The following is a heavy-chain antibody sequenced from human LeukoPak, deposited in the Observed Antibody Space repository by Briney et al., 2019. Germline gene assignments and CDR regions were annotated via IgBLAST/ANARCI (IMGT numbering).Heavy chain of an antibody. CDR2: IYSGGGT. CDR1: GGSISSYY. J-gene: IGHJ3*02. V-gene: IGHV3-66*01. Sequence: ETLSLTCTVSGGSISSYYWSWVRQAPGKGLEWVSVIYSGGGTYYADAVKGRFTISRDNSKNTLYLQMNSLRAGDTAVYYCARDHYVDAFDIWGQGTMVTVSS. D-gene: IGHD3-16*01. CDR3: ARDHYVDAFDI.